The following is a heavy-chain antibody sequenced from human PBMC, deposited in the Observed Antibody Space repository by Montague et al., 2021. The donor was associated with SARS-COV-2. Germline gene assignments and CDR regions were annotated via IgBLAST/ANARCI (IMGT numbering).Heavy chain of an antibody. Sequence: SETLSLTCTVSGGSISGNTYSWGWIRQPPGKGLEWMVSIPYSGSSHYKSSLKSRITISVDTSKNPFSLRLFSVTAADTYVYYCVRHITGSGNAFDIWGQGTMVAVSS. CDR1: GGSISGNTYS. CDR2: IPYSGSS. J-gene: IGHJ3*02. CDR3: VRHITGSGNAFDI. D-gene: IGHD3-10*01. V-gene: IGHV4-39*01.